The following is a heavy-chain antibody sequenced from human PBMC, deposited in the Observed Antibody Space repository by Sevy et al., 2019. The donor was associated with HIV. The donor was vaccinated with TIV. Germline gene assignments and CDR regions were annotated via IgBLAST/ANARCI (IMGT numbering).Heavy chain of an antibody. CDR1: GFTFSRYD. D-gene: IGHD1-26*01. CDR3: ARGTRYSGSYYLGDDAFDI. V-gene: IGHV3-13*01. J-gene: IGHJ3*02. Sequence: GGSLRLSCAASGFTFSRYDMHWVRQATGKGLEWVSSIGTAGDTYYPGSVKGRFTISRENAKKSFYLKMNSLGAGDTAVYYCARGTRYSGSYYLGDDAFDIWGQGTMVTDSS. CDR2: IGTAGDT.